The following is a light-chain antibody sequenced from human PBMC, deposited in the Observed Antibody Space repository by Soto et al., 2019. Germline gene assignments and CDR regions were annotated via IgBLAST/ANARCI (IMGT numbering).Light chain of an antibody. V-gene: IGLV2-11*01. CDR2: DVS. J-gene: IGLJ1*01. CDR1: PLDDGTSNY. CDR3: CSYAVTFYV. Sequence: ARTRPRSVSGSPGNAATFSCTGAPLDDGTSNYVSWYQQHPGKVPKLMIYDVSERPSGVPDRFSGSKSGNTASLTISGLQPEDEADYDCCSYAVTFYVFATGNKVT.